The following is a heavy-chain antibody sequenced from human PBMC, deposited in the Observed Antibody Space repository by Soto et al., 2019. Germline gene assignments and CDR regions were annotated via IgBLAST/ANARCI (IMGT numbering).Heavy chain of an antibody. CDR3: ATETSSRGYAY. Sequence: PGGSLRLSCAASGFTFSSYSINWVRQAPGKGLEWVSYISSSSSTIYYADSVRGRFTISRDNAKNSLYLQMNSLRAEDTAVYYCATETSSRGYAYWGRGTLVTVSS. V-gene: IGHV3-48*01. J-gene: IGHJ4*02. D-gene: IGHD5-12*01. CDR1: GFTFSSYS. CDR2: ISSSSSTI.